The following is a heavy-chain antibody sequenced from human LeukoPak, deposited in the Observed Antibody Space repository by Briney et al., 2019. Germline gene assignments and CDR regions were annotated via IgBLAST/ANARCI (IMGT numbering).Heavy chain of an antibody. CDR1: GYSFTSYW. CDR2: IYPGDSDT. Sequence: GESLKISWKGSGYSFTSYWICWVRQMPGKGLEWMGIIYPGDSDTRYRPSFQGQVTISADKSISTAYLQWSSLKASDTAMYYCARLSAMITLDYWGQGTLVTVSS. CDR3: ARLSAMITLDY. J-gene: IGHJ4*02. D-gene: IGHD3-16*01. V-gene: IGHV5-51*01.